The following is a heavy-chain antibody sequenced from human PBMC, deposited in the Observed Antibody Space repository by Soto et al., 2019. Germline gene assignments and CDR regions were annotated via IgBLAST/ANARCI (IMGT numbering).Heavy chain of an antibody. CDR1: GFTFSSYA. Sequence: GGSLRLSCAASGFTFSSYAMHWVRQATGKGLEWVSAIGTAGDTYYPGSVKGRFTISRENAKNSLYFQMNSLRAGDTAVYYCARGRAAAMRGGTNYYYYMDVWGKGTTVTVSS. D-gene: IGHD2-2*01. CDR3: ARGRAAAMRGGTNYYYYMDV. J-gene: IGHJ6*03. CDR2: IGTAGDT. V-gene: IGHV3-13*01.